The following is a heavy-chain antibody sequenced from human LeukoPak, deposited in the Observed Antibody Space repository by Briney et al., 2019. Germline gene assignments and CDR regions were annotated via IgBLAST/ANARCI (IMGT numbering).Heavy chain of an antibody. V-gene: IGHV4-4*07. CDR3: ARHGVYGGTSDAFDI. D-gene: IGHD2-15*01. CDR2: IYPSGST. CDR1: GGSISSYY. Sequence: SETLSLTCTVSGGSISSYYWSWIRQPAGKGLEWIGRIYPSGSTNYNPSLKSRVTMSVDTSKNQFSLKLSSVTAAATAVYYCARHGVYGGTSDAFDIWGQGTMVTVSS. J-gene: IGHJ3*02.